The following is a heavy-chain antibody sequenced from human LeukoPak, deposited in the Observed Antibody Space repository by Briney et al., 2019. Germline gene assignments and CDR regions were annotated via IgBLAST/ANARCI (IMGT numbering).Heavy chain of an antibody. J-gene: IGHJ6*03. CDR3: ARRAVAYNYYYYMDV. CDR1: GYTFTSYG. CDR2: ISAYNGNT. V-gene: IGHV1-18*01. D-gene: IGHD6-19*01. Sequence: ASVKVSCKASGYTFTSYGISWVRQAPGQGLEWMGWISAYNGNTNYAQKLQGRVTITADESTGTAYMELSSLRSEDTAVYYCARRAVAYNYYYYMDVWGKGTTVTVSS.